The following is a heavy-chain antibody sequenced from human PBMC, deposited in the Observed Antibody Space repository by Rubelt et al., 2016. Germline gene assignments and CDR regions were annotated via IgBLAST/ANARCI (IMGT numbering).Heavy chain of an antibody. D-gene: IGHD3-22*01. CDR2: IYYSGST. CDR3: AREGGYQSPFDY. CDR1: GGSISSYY. Sequence: QESGPGLVKPSQTLSLTCTVSGGSISSYYWSWIRQPPGKGLEWIGYIYYSGSTNYNPSLKSRVTISVDTSKNQFSLTLSSVPAADTAVYYCAREGGYQSPFDYWGQGVLVTVSA. J-gene: IGHJ4*02. V-gene: IGHV4-59*01.